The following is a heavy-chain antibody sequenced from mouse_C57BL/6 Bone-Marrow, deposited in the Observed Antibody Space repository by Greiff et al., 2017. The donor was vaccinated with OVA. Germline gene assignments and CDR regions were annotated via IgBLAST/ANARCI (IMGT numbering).Heavy chain of an antibody. CDR3: ARYKGRVAVDYFDY. Sequence: EVQGVESGGGLVQPGDSLSLSCAASGFTFTNSYMSWVRQPPGKALEWLAFIRNKPNGSTTEYSASVKGRFTISRDNSQSILYLQMNARRAEDSATYYCARYKGRVAVDYFDYWGQGTALTVSS. D-gene: IGHD1-1*01. J-gene: IGHJ2*01. CDR1: GFTFTNSY. CDR2: IRNKPNGSTT. V-gene: IGHV7-3*01.